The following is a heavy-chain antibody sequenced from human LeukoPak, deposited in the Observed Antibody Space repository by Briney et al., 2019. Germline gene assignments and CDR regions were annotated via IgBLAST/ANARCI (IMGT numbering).Heavy chain of an antibody. J-gene: IGHJ4*02. Sequence: GGSLRLSCAASGFTFSNYAMSWVRQAPGKGLEWVSVISGSGVSTYYADSVKGRFTISRDNSKNTLYLQMNSLRAEDTAVYYCARGPNIVVVPAASYWGQGTLVTVSS. V-gene: IGHV3-23*01. CDR3: ARGPNIVVVPAASY. CDR1: GFTFSNYA. D-gene: IGHD2-2*01. CDR2: ISGSGVST.